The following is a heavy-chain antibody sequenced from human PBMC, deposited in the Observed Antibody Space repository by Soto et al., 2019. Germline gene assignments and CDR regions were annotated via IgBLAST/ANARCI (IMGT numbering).Heavy chain of an antibody. CDR2: ISGGYGST. CDR1: GFTFSSYS. CDR3: ATEGISLFRGVSLLDS. V-gene: IGHV3-23*01. D-gene: IGHD3-10*01. J-gene: IGHJ4*02. Sequence: GGSLRLSCAASGFTFSSYSMNWVRQAPGKGLEWVSGISGGYGSTYYADSVKGRFTISRDNSKNTLYLQMNSLRAEDTAVYYCATEGISLFRGVSLLDSWGQGTLVTVSS.